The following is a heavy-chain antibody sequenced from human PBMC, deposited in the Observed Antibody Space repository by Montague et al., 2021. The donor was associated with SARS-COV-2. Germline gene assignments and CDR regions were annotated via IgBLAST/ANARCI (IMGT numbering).Heavy chain of an antibody. CDR1: GFSLSTSGMC. CDR2: IDWDDDK. Sequence: PALVKPTQTLTLTCTFSGFSLSTSGMCVSWIRQPPGKALEWLALIDWDDDKYYSTSLKTRLTISKDTSKNQVVLTMTNMDPVDTATYYCARTYYDILTGYYTYDYWGQGNLVTGSS. J-gene: IGHJ4*02. V-gene: IGHV2-70*01. D-gene: IGHD3-9*01. CDR3: ARTYYDILTGYYTYDY.